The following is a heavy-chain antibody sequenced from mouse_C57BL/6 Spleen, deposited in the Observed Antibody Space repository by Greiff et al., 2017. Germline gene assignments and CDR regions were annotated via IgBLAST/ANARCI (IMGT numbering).Heavy chain of an antibody. J-gene: IGHJ2*01. Sequence: VQLQQSGGGFVKPGGSLKLSCAASGFTFSDYGMHWVRQAPEQGLEWVAYISRGSSTTYYADTVKGRFTISRDNAKNTLFLQMTSLRSEDTAMYYCARRTITTVVARDFDYWGQGTTLTVSS. CDR2: ISRGSSTT. CDR3: ARRTITTVVARDFDY. CDR1: GFTFSDYG. D-gene: IGHD1-1*01. V-gene: IGHV5-17*01.